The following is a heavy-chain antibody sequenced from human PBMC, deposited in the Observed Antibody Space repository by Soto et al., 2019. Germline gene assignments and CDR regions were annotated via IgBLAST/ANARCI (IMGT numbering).Heavy chain of an antibody. CDR2: ISSNGGST. CDR3: VKMGGGSSTPDYYGMDV. Sequence: GGSLRLSCSASGFTFSSYAMHWVRQAPGKGLEYVSAISSNGGSTYYADSVKGRFTISRDNSKNTLYLQMSSLRAEDTAVYYCVKMGGGSSTPDYYGMDVWGQGTTVTVSS. CDR1: GFTFSSYA. J-gene: IGHJ6*02. D-gene: IGHD1-26*01. V-gene: IGHV3-64D*08.